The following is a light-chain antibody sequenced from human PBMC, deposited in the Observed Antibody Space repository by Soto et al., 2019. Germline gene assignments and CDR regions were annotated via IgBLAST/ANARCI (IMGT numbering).Light chain of an antibody. CDR2: AAS. V-gene: IGKV1-39*01. J-gene: IGKJ3*01. CDR3: QQSDSTPFT. CDR1: QSISSY. Sequence: DIQMTQSPSSLSASVGDRVPITCRASQSISSYLNWYQQKPGTAPKHLLYAASGLKRGVPSMFSSSGSGTDSTPTISSLPPEDLATYSCQQSDSTPFTVGPGTKVYI.